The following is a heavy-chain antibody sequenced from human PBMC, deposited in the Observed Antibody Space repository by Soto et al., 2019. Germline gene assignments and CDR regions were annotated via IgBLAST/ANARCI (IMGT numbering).Heavy chain of an antibody. J-gene: IGHJ6*02. V-gene: IGHV1-69*12. CDR3: ARDKDRPELGGNYYYAVDV. CDR1: GGTFSNSA. D-gene: IGHD3-3*02. CDR2: IIPVFRTP. Sequence: VRLVQSGAEIKKPGSSMKVSCKASGGTFSNSAISWVRQAPGQGLEWVGGIIPVFRTPDYAQKFQGRVTITADESTSTAYMELSSLRSEDTAVYYRARDKDRPELGGNYYYAVDVWGQGTTVTVSS.